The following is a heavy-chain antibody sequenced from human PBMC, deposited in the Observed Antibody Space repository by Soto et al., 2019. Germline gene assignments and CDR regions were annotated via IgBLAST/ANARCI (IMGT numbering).Heavy chain of an antibody. J-gene: IGHJ4*02. CDR3: ARGPSGDKVDY. CDR2: IYGGGNT. V-gene: IGHV4-30-4*01. D-gene: IGHD1-26*01. CDR1: GGSISSGDYN. Sequence: QVQLQESGPGLVEPSQTLSLTCIVSGGSISSGDYNWNWIRQLPGTGLEWIGHIYGGGNTYSNPSLKSRVTISLDTSKNQFSLNLNSVPAADTAVYFCARGPSGDKVDYWGQGTLVTVSS.